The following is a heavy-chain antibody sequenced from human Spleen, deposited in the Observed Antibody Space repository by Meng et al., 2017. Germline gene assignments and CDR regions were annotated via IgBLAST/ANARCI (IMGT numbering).Heavy chain of an antibody. Sequence: ASVKVSCKASGGTFSSYTISWVRQAPGQGLEWMGRINPNSGGTNYAQKLQGRVTMTRDTSISTAYMELSRLRSDDTAVYYCARDLGQYYYDSSGYWGDDFDYWGQGTLVTVSS. CDR3: ARDLGQYYYDSSGYWGDDFDY. CDR2: INPNSGGT. V-gene: IGHV1-2*06. J-gene: IGHJ4*02. CDR1: GGTFSSYT. D-gene: IGHD3-22*01.